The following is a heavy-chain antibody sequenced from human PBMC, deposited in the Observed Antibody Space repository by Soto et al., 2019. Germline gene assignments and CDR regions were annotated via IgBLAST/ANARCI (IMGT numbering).Heavy chain of an antibody. CDR1: GFTFSSYA. J-gene: IGHJ4*02. Sequence: EVQLLESGGGLVQPGGSLRLSCAASGFTFSSYAMRWVRQAPGKGLEWVSATSGSGGSTYYADSVKGRFTISRDNSKNTLYLPMNSLRAEDTAVYYCANGRVRYSSSMGAEDYWGQGTLVTVSS. CDR2: TSGSGGST. V-gene: IGHV3-23*01. D-gene: IGHD6-6*01. CDR3: ANGRVRYSSSMGAEDY.